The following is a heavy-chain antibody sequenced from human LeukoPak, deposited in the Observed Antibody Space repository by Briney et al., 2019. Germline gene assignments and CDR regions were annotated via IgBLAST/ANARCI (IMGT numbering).Heavy chain of an antibody. Sequence: ASVKVSCKASGYTFTSYDINWVRQATGQGLEWMGWMNPNSGNTGYAQKFQGRVTITRNTSISTTYMELSSLRSEDTAVYYCASLGIAVAGTFDYWGQGTLVTVSS. CDR1: GYTFTSYD. CDR2: MNPNSGNT. V-gene: IGHV1-8*03. J-gene: IGHJ4*02. D-gene: IGHD6-19*01. CDR3: ASLGIAVAGTFDY.